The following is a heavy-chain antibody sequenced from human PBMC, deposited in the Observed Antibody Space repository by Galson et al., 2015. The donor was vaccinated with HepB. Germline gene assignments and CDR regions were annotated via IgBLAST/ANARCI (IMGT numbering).Heavy chain of an antibody. CDR3: ARVVPGLAV. V-gene: IGHV3-7*03. Sequence: SLRLSCAASEFTFNANWVSWVRQAPGKGLEWVANISPDGSQKNYVESVKGRFTVSSDNAKSTVYLQMSSLRAEYTAVYFCARVVPGLAVWGQGSTVTVS. CDR2: ISPDGSQK. CDR1: EFTFNANW. D-gene: IGHD2-2*01. J-gene: IGHJ6*02.